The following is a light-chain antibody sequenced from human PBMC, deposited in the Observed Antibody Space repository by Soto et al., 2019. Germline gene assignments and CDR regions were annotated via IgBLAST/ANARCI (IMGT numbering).Light chain of an antibody. CDR2: RAS. Sequence: EIVMTQSPATLSVSPGGRATLSCMASQSVNSNLAWYQQKPGQAPRLLIYRASTRATGIPARFSGSGSGTEFTLTISSLQSEDFALYYCQQYNNWLWTFGQGTKVDIK. CDR1: QSVNSN. V-gene: IGKV3-15*01. J-gene: IGKJ1*01. CDR3: QQYNNWLWT.